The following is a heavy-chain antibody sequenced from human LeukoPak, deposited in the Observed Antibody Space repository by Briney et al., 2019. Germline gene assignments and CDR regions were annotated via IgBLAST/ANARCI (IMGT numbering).Heavy chain of an antibody. CDR2: INHSGST. V-gene: IGHV4-34*01. D-gene: IGHD5-18*01. Sequence: SETLSLTCAVYGGSFSGYYWSWIRQPPGKGLEWIGEINHSGSTNYNPSLKSRVTISVDTSKNQFSLKLSSVTAADTAVYYCARGLEIQLWLRYYYYMDVWGKWTTVTVSS. J-gene: IGHJ6*03. CDR1: GGSFSGYY. CDR3: ARGLEIQLWLRYYYYMDV.